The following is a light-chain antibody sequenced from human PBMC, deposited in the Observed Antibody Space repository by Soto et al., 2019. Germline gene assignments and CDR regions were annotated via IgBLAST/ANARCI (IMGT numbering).Light chain of an antibody. CDR3: SSYTSSSKV. J-gene: IGLJ1*01. Sequence: QSALTQPASVSGSPGQSITISCTGTSSDVSGYNYVSWYQQHPGKAPKLMIYDVSNRPSGVSNRFSGSKSGNTASLTISGLQAEDEADYYCSSYTSSSKVFGTGTKVTVL. V-gene: IGLV2-14*01. CDR2: DVS. CDR1: SSDVSGYNY.